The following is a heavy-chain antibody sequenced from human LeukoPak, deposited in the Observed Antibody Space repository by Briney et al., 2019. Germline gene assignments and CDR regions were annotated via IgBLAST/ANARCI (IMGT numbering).Heavy chain of an antibody. D-gene: IGHD4-17*01. CDR2: ISSSSSYI. V-gene: IGHV3-21*01. CDR3: ARDRNYGRRGQGIFDY. CDR1: GFTFSTYS. Sequence: GGSLRLSCAASGFTFSTYSMNWVRQAPGKGLEWVSSISSSSSYIYYADSVKGRFTISRDNAKNSLYLQMNSPRAEDTAVYYCARDRNYGRRGQGIFDYWGQGTLVTVSS. J-gene: IGHJ4*02.